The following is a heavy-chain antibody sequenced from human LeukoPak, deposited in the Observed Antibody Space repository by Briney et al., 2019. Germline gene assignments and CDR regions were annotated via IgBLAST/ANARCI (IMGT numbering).Heavy chain of an antibody. CDR2: IYWNDDK. V-gene: IGHV2-5*01. CDR1: GFSLSTRGGG. J-gene: IGHJ4*02. Sequence: SGPTLVNPTQTLTLTCTFSGFSLSTRGGGVGWIRQPPGKALEWLALIYWNDDKRYSPSLKSRLTITKDTSKNQVVLTMTNMDPVDTATYYCAHSEFYYDSSGYPHFDYWGQGTLVTVSS. D-gene: IGHD3-22*01. CDR3: AHSEFYYDSSGYPHFDY.